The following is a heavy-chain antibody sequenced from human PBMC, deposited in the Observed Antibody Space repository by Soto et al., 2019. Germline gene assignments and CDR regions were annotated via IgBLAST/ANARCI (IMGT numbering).Heavy chain of an antibody. CDR3: ARGPRKSAAHTFYYYYYYMDV. Sequence: SETLSLTCAVYGGSFSGYYWSWIRQPPGKGPEWIGEINHSGSTNYNPSLKSRVTISVDTSKNQFSLKLSSVTAADTAVYYCARGPRKSAAHTFYYYYYYMDVWGKGTTVTVSS. V-gene: IGHV4-34*01. CDR1: GGSFSGYY. CDR2: INHSGST. J-gene: IGHJ6*03.